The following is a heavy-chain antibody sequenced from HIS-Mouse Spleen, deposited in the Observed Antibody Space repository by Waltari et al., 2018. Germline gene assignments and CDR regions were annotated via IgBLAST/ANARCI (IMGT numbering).Heavy chain of an antibody. D-gene: IGHD2-8*01. CDR3: ARDVGYCTNGVCYNHYGMDV. CDR2: IIPSFGAA. J-gene: IGHJ6*02. V-gene: IGHV1-69*01. CDR1: GGTFSSYA. Sequence: QVQLVQSGAEVKKPGSSVKVSCKASGGTFSSYAISWVRQAPGQGLWWMGGIIPSFGAANYAQKFQGRVTITADESTSTAYMELSSLRSEDTAVYYCARDVGYCTNGVCYNHYGMDVWGQGTTVTVSS.